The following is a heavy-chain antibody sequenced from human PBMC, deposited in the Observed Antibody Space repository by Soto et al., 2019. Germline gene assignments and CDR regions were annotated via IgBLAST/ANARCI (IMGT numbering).Heavy chain of an antibody. Sequence: PXETLSHTCAVSGFSISSGGYYWSWIRQHPGKGLEWIGYIYYSGSTYYNPSLKSRVTISVDTSKNQFSLKLSSVTAAETAVYYCARAIFLAVAGTNWFDPWGQGTLVTVSS. CDR2: IYYSGST. CDR1: GFSISSGGYY. CDR3: ARAIFLAVAGTNWFDP. J-gene: IGHJ5*02. V-gene: IGHV4-31*11. D-gene: IGHD6-19*01.